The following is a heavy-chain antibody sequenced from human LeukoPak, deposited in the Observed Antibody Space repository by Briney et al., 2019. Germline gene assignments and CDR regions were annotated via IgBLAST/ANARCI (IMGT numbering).Heavy chain of an antibody. CDR3: ARTGSTVTMLYPFDH. Sequence: SETLSLTCTVSGGSIRSYYWSWIRQPPGKGLEWIGYIYYGGSTNYNPSLKSRVSISVDTSKNQFSLKLSSVTAADTAVYYCARTGSTVTMLYPFDHWGQGTLVTVSS. CDR2: IYYGGST. D-gene: IGHD4-17*01. J-gene: IGHJ4*02. V-gene: IGHV4-59*01. CDR1: GGSIRSYY.